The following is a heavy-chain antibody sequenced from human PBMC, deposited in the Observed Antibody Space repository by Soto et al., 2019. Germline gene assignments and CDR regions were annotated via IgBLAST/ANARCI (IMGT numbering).Heavy chain of an antibody. CDR1: GFSFRSYW. Sequence: EVQLVESGGDLVQSGGSLGLSCAASGFSFRSYWMHWVRQAPGKGLVWVARISSDGSTTTYADSASGRFIISRDNDANILYLQMSSLRAEDTAVYYCAREYYGVLTGYSNDFWGQGTLVTVSS. D-gene: IGHD3-9*01. V-gene: IGHV3-74*01. J-gene: IGHJ4*02. CDR2: ISSDGSTT. CDR3: AREYYGVLTGYSNDF.